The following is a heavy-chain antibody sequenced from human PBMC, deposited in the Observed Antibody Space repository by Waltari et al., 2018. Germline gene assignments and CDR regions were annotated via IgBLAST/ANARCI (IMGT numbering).Heavy chain of an antibody. D-gene: IGHD2-8*01. CDR2: VSGYNGDT. CDR1: GDTFKSDA. J-gene: IGHJ4*02. Sequence: VQLVQSETEVKKPGASVMVSCKTSGDTFKSDAFSWVRQAPGQGREWMGWVSGYNGDTFYAQNFQDRLTMTTETSTTTTYMELRNLRSDDTAIYYCARVSTNNGPGDLDYWGQGTLVTVSA. CDR3: ARVSTNNGPGDLDY. V-gene: IGHV1-18*01.